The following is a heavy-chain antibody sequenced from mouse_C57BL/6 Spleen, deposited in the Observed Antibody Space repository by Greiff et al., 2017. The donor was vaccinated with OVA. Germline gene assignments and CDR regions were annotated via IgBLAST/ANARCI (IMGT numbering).Heavy chain of an antibody. CDR1: GFSFNTYA. Sequence: DVQLVESGGGLVQPKGSLKLSCAASGFSFNTYAMNWVRQAPGKGLEWVARIRSKSNNYATYYADSVKDRFTISRDDSESMLYLQMNNLKTEDTAMYYCVRDDYGPYWYFDVWGTGTTVTVSS. CDR3: VRDDYGPYWYFDV. V-gene: IGHV10-1*01. CDR2: IRSKSNNYAT. J-gene: IGHJ1*03. D-gene: IGHD2-4*01.